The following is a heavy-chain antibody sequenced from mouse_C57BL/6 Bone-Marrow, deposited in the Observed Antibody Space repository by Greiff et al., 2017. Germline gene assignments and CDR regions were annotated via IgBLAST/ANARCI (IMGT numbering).Heavy chain of an antibody. Sequence: VQLQQSGPELVKPGASVKISCKASGYTFTDYYMNWVKQSHGKSLEWIGDINPNNGGTSYNQKFKGKATLTVDQSSSTAYMEHRSMTSEDSAVYYYARDYYYGLGYWGQGTTLTVSS. CDR3: ARDYYYGLGY. D-gene: IGHD1-1*01. CDR1: GYTFTDYY. J-gene: IGHJ2*01. V-gene: IGHV1-26*01. CDR2: INPNNGGT.